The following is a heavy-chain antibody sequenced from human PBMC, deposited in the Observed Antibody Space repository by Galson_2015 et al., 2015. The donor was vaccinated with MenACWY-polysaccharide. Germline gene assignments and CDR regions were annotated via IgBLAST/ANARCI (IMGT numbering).Heavy chain of an antibody. CDR2: IWYDGTSK. Sequence: SLRLSCAASGFAFSDYVIHWVRQAPGKGLEWVAAIWYDGTSKYSEESVKGRFTISGDNSQNTLYLQMNSLRAEDTAVYYCAKSDYDDAGGYGLDVWGQGTTVIVS. CDR3: AKSDYDDAGGYGLDV. CDR1: GFAFSDYV. D-gene: IGHD3-3*01. J-gene: IGHJ6*02. V-gene: IGHV3-33*06.